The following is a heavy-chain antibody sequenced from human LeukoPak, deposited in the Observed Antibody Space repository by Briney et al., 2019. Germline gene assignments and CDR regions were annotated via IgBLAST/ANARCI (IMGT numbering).Heavy chain of an antibody. J-gene: IGHJ6*03. D-gene: IGHD5-18*01. CDR2: INPNSGGT. Sequence: ASVKVSCKASGYTFTGYYMHWVRQAPGQGLEWMGWINPNSGGTNYAQKFQGRVTMTRDTSISTAYMELSRLRSDDTAVYYCARDLASYGFSYYYYYMDVWGKGTTVTVSS. CDR3: ARDLASYGFSYYYYYMDV. CDR1: GYTFTGYY. V-gene: IGHV1-2*02.